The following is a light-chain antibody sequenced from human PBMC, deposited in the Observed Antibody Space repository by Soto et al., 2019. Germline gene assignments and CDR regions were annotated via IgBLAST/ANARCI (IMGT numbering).Light chain of an antibody. V-gene: IGKV3-11*01. Sequence: VVTQSPSTLSLSPGDTATLSCGASQSVSSSLAWYQQKPGQAPRLLIYDASSRAAGIPARFSGSGSGTDFTLTISSLEPEDFAVYYCHHRGNGITFGQGTRLEIK. CDR1: QSVSSS. CDR2: DAS. J-gene: IGKJ5*01. CDR3: HHRGNGIT.